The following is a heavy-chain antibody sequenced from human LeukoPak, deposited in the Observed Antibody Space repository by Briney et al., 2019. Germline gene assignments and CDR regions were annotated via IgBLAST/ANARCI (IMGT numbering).Heavy chain of an antibody. V-gene: IGHV3-33*01. CDR1: GFTFSSYG. Sequence: GGSLRLSCVASGFTFSSYGMHWVRQAPGKGLEWVAVIWYDGSNKYYADSVEGRFTISRDNSKNTLYLQMNSLRADDTAVYYCARDLAGPPQEAFDIWGQGTMVTVSS. CDR3: ARDLAGPPQEAFDI. J-gene: IGHJ3*02. CDR2: IWYDGSNK.